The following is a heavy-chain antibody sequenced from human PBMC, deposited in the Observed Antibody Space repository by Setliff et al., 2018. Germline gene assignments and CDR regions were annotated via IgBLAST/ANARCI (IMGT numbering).Heavy chain of an antibody. CDR1: GYTLTNYP. CDR3: VREGVDSRSSTDYRYYMDV. D-gene: IGHD3-22*01. V-gene: IGHV1-3*03. Sequence: ASVKVSCKASGYTLTNYPIHWLRQAPGQRPEWMGWINVGNGNTKYSQEFQGRVTLTRDTSTSTAYMQLSSLGSEDTAVYYCVREGVDSRSSTDYRYYMDVWGKGTTVTVSS. CDR2: INVGNGNT. J-gene: IGHJ6*03.